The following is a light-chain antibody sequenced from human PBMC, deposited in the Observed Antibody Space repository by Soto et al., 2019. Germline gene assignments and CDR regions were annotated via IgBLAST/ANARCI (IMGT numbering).Light chain of an antibody. CDR3: QQYGTAPHT. Sequence: PGERATLSCRASQSVSSSYLAWYPQKPGQAPGLLIYDVSSRATGIPDRFSGSGSGTDFTLTISGLEPEDFAVYYCQQYGTAPHTFGQGTKLEIK. V-gene: IGKV3-20*01. J-gene: IGKJ2*01. CDR1: QSVSSSY. CDR2: DVS.